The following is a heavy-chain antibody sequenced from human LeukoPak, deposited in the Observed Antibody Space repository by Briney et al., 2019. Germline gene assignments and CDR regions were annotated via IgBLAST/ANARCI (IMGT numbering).Heavy chain of an antibody. Sequence: GGSLRLSCAASGFTFSSYGMNWVRQAPGKGLEWVSSIRGNSVNTYYADSVKGRFTISRDNSKNTLSLQMNSLRAEDTAVYFCAKVNWNYVAYYYYGMDVWGQGTTVTVSS. CDR3: AKVNWNYVAYYYYGMDV. V-gene: IGHV3-23*01. D-gene: IGHD1-7*01. CDR2: IRGNSVNT. J-gene: IGHJ6*02. CDR1: GFTFSSYG.